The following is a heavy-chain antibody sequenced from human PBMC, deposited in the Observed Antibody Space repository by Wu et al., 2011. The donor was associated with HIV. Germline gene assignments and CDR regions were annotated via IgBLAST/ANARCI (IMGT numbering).Heavy chain of an antibody. CDR3: TRPLYCSGGSCLNWFDR. CDR2: INPNSGGT. Sequence: QVQLVQSGAEVKKPGAPVKVSCKASGYTFSGFYMHWVRQAPGQGLEWMGWINPNSGGTNYAQKFQGRVTMTRDTSISTAYMELSRLRSDDTAVYYCTRPLYCSGGSCLNWFDRWGQGTLVTVSS. J-gene: IGHJ5*02. D-gene: IGHD2-15*01. CDR1: GYTFSGFY. V-gene: IGHV1-2*02.